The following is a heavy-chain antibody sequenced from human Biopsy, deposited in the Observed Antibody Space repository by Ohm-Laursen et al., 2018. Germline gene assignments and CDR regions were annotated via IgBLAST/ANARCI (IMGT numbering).Heavy chain of an antibody. CDR1: GDSISSYY. CDR2: VYYTGST. D-gene: IGHD3-22*01. CDR3: ARDRGYYADRTVPGYFDL. Sequence: SDTLSLTCTVSGDSISSYYWSWLPQPPGQGLQWIGSVYYTGSTDYNPSLQSRVTISVDTSKNHFSRRLRSVTPADTAIYYCARDRGYYADRTVPGYFDLWGRGTPVTVSS. J-gene: IGHJ2*01. V-gene: IGHV4-59*01.